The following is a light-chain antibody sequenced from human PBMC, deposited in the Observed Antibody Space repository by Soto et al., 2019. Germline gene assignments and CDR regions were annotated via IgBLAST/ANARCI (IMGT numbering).Light chain of an antibody. CDR1: QSISSR. CDR3: QQANSFPIS. Sequence: DIQMTQSPPTLSASVGDRVTITCRASQSISSRLAWYQQKPGKAPKLLIYGASSLQSGVPSRFSGSGSGTDFTLTISNLQPEDFATYYCQQANSFPISFGQGTRLEIK. J-gene: IGKJ5*01. CDR2: GAS. V-gene: IGKV1-12*01.